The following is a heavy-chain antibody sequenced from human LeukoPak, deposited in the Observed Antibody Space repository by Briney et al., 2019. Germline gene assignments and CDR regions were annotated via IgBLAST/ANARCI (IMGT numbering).Heavy chain of an antibody. V-gene: IGHV1-46*01. J-gene: IGHJ4*02. CDR3: ARVFSSSGYGY. CDR2: INPSGGST. Sequence: ASVKVSCKASGYTFTSYYMHWGRQAPGQGLEWMGIINPSGGSTSYAQKFQGRVTMTRDTSTSTVYMELSSLRSEDAAVYYCARVFSSSGYGYWGQGTLVTVSS. D-gene: IGHD3-22*01. CDR1: GYTFTSYY.